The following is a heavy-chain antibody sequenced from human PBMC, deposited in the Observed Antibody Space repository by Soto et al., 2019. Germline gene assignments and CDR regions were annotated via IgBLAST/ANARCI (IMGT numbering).Heavy chain of an antibody. V-gene: IGHV4-31*03. D-gene: IGHD2-15*01. CDR2: IYYSGST. CDR3: ARRYGGNFDY. Sequence: PLETLSLTCTFSCCSLNSGGYYWSWFLQHPGKGLEWIGYIYYSGSTYYNPSLKSRVTISVDTSKNQFSLKLSSLTAADTAVYYCARRYGGNFDYWGQGTLVTVSS. J-gene: IGHJ4*02. CDR1: CCSLNSGGYY.